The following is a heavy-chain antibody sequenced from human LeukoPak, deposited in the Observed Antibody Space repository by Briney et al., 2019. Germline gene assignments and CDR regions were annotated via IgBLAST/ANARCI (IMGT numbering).Heavy chain of an antibody. Sequence: KPGGSLRLSCAASGFTFSSYSMNWVRQAPGKGLEWVSSISSSSSYIYYADSVKGRFTISRDNPKNSLYLQMNSLRAEDTAVYYCAREGAYYGSGSYSYWGQGTLVTVSS. CDR3: AREGAYYGSGSYSY. V-gene: IGHV3-21*01. CDR1: GFTFSSYS. CDR2: ISSSSSYI. J-gene: IGHJ4*02. D-gene: IGHD3-10*01.